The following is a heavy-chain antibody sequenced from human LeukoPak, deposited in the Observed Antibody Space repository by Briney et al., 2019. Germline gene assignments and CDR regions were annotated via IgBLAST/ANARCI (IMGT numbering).Heavy chain of an antibody. CDR1: GYTFTVYY. J-gene: IGHJ6*03. D-gene: IGHD2-2*01. V-gene: IGHV1-2*02. CDR3: AREGKVVVPAAHTYYYYYMDV. CDR2: INPNSGGT. Sequence: ASVKVSFKASGYTFTVYYMHWVRQAPGQGLEWMGWINPNSGGTNYAQKFQGRVTMTRDTSISTAYMELSRLRSDDTAVYYCAREGKVVVPAAHTYYYYYMDVWGKGTTVTISS.